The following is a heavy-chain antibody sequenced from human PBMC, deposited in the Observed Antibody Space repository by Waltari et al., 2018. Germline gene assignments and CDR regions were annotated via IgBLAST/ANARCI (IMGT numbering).Heavy chain of an antibody. CDR2: ISGSGGSA. CDR3: AKDRDYHFSTGYTFTPFFF. CDR1: GFTFNTYA. D-gene: IGHD3-3*01. V-gene: IGHV3-23*01. J-gene: IGHJ4*02. Sequence: EVQLLESGGGLIQPGGSLRLSCLASGFTFNTYAMSWVRQAPGKGLEWVSAISGSGGSAYDAASVKFRFTISRDNFKRTLYLQMDSLRVEDTGVYYCAKDRDYHFSTGYTFTPFFFWGQGTLVTVSS.